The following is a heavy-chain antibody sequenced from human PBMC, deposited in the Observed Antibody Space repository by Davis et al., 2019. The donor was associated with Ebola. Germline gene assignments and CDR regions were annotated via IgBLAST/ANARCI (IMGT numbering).Heavy chain of an antibody. V-gene: IGHV1-69*04. D-gene: IGHD3-3*01. CDR2: IIPILGIA. Sequence: AASVKVSCKASGGTFSSYAISWVRQAPGQGLEWMGRIIPILGIANYAQKFQGRVTITADKSTGTAYMELSSLRSEDTAVYYCARYRGFWSGYYYYGMDVWGQGTTVTVSS. CDR3: ARYRGFWSGYYYYGMDV. CDR1: GGTFSSYA. J-gene: IGHJ6*02.